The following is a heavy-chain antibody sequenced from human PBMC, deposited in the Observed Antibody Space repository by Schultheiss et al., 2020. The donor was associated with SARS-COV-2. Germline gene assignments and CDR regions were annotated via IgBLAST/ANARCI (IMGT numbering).Heavy chain of an antibody. CDR1: GGSISSGSYY. CDR2: IYTSGST. J-gene: IGHJ6*03. D-gene: IGHD6-6*01. Sequence: SQTLSLTCTVSGGSISSGSYYWSWIRHPAGKGLEWIGRIYTSGSTNYNPSLKSRVTISVDTSKNQFSLKLSSVTAADTAVYYCAREYSSSYYYYYYMDVWGKGTTVTVSS. CDR3: AREYSSSYYYYYYMDV. V-gene: IGHV4-61*02.